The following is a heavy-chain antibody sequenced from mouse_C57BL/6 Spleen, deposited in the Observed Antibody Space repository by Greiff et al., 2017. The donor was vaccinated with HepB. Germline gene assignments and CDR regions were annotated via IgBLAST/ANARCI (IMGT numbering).Heavy chain of an antibody. D-gene: IGHD1-1*01. Sequence: QVQLQQSGAELVKPGASVKISCKASGYAFSSYWMNWVKQRPGKGLEWIGQIYPGDGDTNYNGKFKGKATLTADKSSSTAYMQLSSLPSEDSAVYFCARTDLLLDFGYRGQGTTLTVSS. CDR2: IYPGDGDT. CDR3: ARTDLLLDFGY. V-gene: IGHV1-80*01. CDR1: GYAFSSYW. J-gene: IGHJ2*01.